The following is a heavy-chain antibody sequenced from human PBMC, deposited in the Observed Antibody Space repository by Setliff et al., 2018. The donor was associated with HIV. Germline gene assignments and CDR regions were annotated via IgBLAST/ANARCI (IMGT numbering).Heavy chain of an antibody. Sequence: TPQPPGEGLEYIGYIYFTGPTKFNPSLKSRVTMSVDTSKKQFSLKLSSVTAADTAVYYCARGNNDYVYLDYWGQGALVTVSS. CDR3: ARGNNDYVYLDY. CDR2: IYFTGPT. J-gene: IGHJ4*02. V-gene: IGHV4-59*01. D-gene: IGHD3-16*01.